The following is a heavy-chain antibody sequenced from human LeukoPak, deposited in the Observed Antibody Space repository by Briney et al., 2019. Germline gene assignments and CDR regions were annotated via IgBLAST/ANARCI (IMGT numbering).Heavy chain of an antibody. CDR2: IYTSGST. Sequence: KPSETLSLTCTVSGGSISSYYWSWIRQPAGKGLEWIGRIYTSGSTNYNPSLKSRVTMSVDTSKNQFSLKLSSVTAADTAVYYCARDPYYYDSSGPDYWGQGTLVTVSS. CDR1: GGSISSYY. V-gene: IGHV4-4*07. J-gene: IGHJ4*02. D-gene: IGHD3-22*01. CDR3: ARDPYYYDSSGPDY.